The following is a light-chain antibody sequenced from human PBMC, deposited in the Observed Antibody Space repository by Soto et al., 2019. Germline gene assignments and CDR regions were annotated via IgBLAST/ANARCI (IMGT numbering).Light chain of an antibody. CDR2: GAS. CDR3: QQYNNWPRT. CDR1: QNISNY. V-gene: IGKV3-15*01. J-gene: IGKJ1*01. Sequence: IVLTQSPATLSLSPGKIATLSCRASQNISNYLIWYQQKPGQAPRLIIYGASTRATGIPARFSGSGSGTEFTLTIGSLQSEDVALYYCQQYNNWPRTFGQGTKVDVK.